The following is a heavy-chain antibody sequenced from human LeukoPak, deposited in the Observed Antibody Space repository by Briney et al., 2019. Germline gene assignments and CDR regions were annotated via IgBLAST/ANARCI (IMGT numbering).Heavy chain of an antibody. CDR2: INPSGGST. V-gene: IGHV1-46*01. CDR1: GYTFTGYY. CDR3: ARGPAMIVVVYFDY. D-gene: IGHD3-22*01. J-gene: IGHJ4*02. Sequence: ASVKVSCKASGYTFTGYYMHWVRQAPGQGLEWMGIINPSGGSTSYAQKFQGRVTMTRDTSISTAYMELSRLRSDDTAVYYCARGPAMIVVVYFDYWGQGTLVTVSS.